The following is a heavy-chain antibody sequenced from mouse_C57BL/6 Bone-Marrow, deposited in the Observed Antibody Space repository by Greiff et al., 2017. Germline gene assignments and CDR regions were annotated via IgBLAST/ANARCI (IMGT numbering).Heavy chain of an antibody. CDR3: TTYGSSPYGYFDV. D-gene: IGHD1-1*01. Sequence: VQIQQSGAELVRPGASVKLSCTASGFNIKDDYMHWVKQRPEQGLEWIGWIDPENGDTEYASKFQGKATITADTSSNTAYLQLSSLTAEDTAVYYCTTYGSSPYGYFDVWGTGTTVTVSS. V-gene: IGHV14-4*01. J-gene: IGHJ1*03. CDR2: IDPENGDT. CDR1: GFNIKDDY.